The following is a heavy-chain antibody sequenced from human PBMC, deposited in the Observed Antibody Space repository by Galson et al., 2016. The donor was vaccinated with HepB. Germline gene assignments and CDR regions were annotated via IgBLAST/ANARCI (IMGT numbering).Heavy chain of an antibody. CDR3: AKDGCDTYALGY. CDR2: ISSDVSNQ. V-gene: IGHV3-30-3*01. D-gene: IGHD2-2*01. J-gene: IGHJ4*02. Sequence: SLRLSCAASGFTFSTSAVHWVRQAPGQGLEWVAGISSDVSNQYYADTVTGRFTISRDNSKDTLYLPMNSLRAEDTAVYYCAKDGCDTYALGYWGRGTLVTVSS. CDR1: GFTFSTSA.